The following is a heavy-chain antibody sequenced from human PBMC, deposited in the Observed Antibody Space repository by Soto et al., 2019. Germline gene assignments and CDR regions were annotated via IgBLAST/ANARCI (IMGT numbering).Heavy chain of an antibody. J-gene: IGHJ5*02. Sequence: ASVKVSCKASGYTFTAFYMNWVRQAPGQGLEWMGWIFPNSGATNYAQKFQGRVTLTRDTSLSTGYMDLTRLTSDDTAVYYCARGRSLKWNWFDRWGQGTLVTVSS. CDR3: ARGRSLKWNWFDR. V-gene: IGHV1-2*02. CDR1: GYTFTAFY. D-gene: IGHD2-15*01. CDR2: IFPNSGAT.